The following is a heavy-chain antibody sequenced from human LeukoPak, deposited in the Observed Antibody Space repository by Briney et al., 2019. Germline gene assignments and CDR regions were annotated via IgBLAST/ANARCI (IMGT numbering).Heavy chain of an antibody. CDR2: ISGSGGST. D-gene: IGHD3-9*01. CDR1: GFTFSSDA. CDR3: AKGTPFDYSYFDY. J-gene: IGHJ4*02. Sequence: PGGSLRLSCTPSGFTFSSDAMIWVRQAPGKGLEWLSAISGSGGSTYYADSVKGRFTISRDNSKNTLYLQMNSLRAEDTAVYYCAKGTPFDYSYFDYWGQGTLVTVSS. V-gene: IGHV3-23*01.